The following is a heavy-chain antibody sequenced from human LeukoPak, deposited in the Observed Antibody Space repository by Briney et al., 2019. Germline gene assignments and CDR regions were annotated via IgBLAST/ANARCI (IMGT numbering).Heavy chain of an antibody. CDR2: IKEDGSES. Sequence: GGSLRLACAVSAFTFSSNWMTWVRQAPGKGLEWVANIKEDGSESYYVDSVKGRFTISRDNTKNSLYLQMNSLRAEDTAVYYCARFPRDPWRFDYWGQGTLVTVSS. CDR1: AFTFSSNW. CDR3: ARFPRDPWRFDY. D-gene: IGHD5-12*01. V-gene: IGHV3-7*03. J-gene: IGHJ4*02.